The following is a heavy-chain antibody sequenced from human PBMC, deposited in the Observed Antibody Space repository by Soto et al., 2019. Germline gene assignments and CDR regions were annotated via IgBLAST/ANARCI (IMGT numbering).Heavy chain of an antibody. V-gene: IGHV3-23*01. CDR3: AYSSGWYSYFDY. Sequence: PGGSLRLSCAASGFTFSSCAMGWVRQAPGKGLEWVSDIIDSGGSTYYADSMKGRFTISRDNSKSTLYLQMNSLRAEDTALYYCAYSSGWYSYFDYWGQGTLVTVSS. D-gene: IGHD6-19*01. CDR1: GFTFSSCA. CDR2: IIDSGGST. J-gene: IGHJ4*02.